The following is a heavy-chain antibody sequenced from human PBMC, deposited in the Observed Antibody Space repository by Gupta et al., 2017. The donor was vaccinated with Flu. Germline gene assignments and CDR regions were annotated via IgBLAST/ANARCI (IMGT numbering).Heavy chain of an antibody. Sequence: EVQLVESGGGLVQPGGSLRLSCAASGFTFSSYAMHWVRQAPGKGLEYVSAISSNGGSTYYANSVKGRFTISRDNSKNTLYLQMGSLRAEDMAVYYCARAAAFWSGYYEDWGQGTLVTVSS. CDR2: ISSNGGST. CDR1: GFTFSSYA. D-gene: IGHD3-3*01. CDR3: ARAAAFWSGYYED. V-gene: IGHV3-64*01. J-gene: IGHJ4*02.